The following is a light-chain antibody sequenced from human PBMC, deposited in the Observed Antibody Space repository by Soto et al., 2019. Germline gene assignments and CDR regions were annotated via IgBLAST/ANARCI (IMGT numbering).Light chain of an antibody. CDR1: RSVLYKSNNNNH. Sequence: DIVMTQSPDSLAVSLGERATMNCKCSRSVLYKSNNNNHLAWYQPKPGQPPQLIIYWASTRESGVPERFSGSGSGTDFPLTISSLEAEDVAFYWCQQYFDVPFTFGGGTKVEI. V-gene: IGKV4-1*01. CDR2: WAS. CDR3: QQYFDVPFT. J-gene: IGKJ4*01.